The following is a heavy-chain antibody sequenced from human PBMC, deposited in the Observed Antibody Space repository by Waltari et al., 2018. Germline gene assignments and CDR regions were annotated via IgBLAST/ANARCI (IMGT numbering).Heavy chain of an antibody. D-gene: IGHD3-22*01. J-gene: IGHJ6*03. CDR1: GGSISSYY. CDR2: IYTSGST. CDR3: ARVWYYDSSGRYYYYYMDV. Sequence: QVQLQESGPGLVKPSETLSLTCTVSGGSISSYYWSWIRQPAGKGLEWIGRIYTSGSTNYTPPPKSRVTMSVATSQNQFSLKVSAVTAADTAVYYCARVWYYDSSGRYYYYYMDVWGKGTTVTVSS. V-gene: IGHV4-4*07.